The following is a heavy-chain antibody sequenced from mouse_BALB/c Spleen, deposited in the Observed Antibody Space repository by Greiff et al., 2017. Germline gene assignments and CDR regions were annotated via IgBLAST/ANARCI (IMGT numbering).Heavy chain of an antibody. Sequence: QVQLQQPGAELVMPGASVKMSCKASGYTFTDYWMHWVKQRPGQGLEWIGAIDTSDSYTSYNQKFKGKATLTVDESSSTAYMQLSSLTSEDSAVYYCARGNGYTLYAMDYWGQGTSVTVSS. CDR2: IDTSDSYT. J-gene: IGHJ4*01. CDR1: GYTFTDYW. V-gene: IGHV1-69*01. D-gene: IGHD2-2*01. CDR3: ARGNGYTLYAMDY.